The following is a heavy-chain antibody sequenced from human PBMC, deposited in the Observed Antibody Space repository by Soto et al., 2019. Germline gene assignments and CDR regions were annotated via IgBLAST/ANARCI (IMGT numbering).Heavy chain of an antibody. CDR2: INDRGSI. CDR3: ERESHDILTGPPWVWYFDL. V-gene: IGHV4-34*01. J-gene: IGHJ2*01. Sequence: QVQLQQWGAGPLRPLETLSLTCGVSGGSFSGYYWAWIRPSPGTGLEWIGEINDRGSINYTPSLNSQVSISFDPSKNHSSLNLRSVHAADTAVYYCERESHDILTGPPWVWYFDLWGRGTLVTVSS. D-gene: IGHD3-9*01. CDR1: GGSFSGYY.